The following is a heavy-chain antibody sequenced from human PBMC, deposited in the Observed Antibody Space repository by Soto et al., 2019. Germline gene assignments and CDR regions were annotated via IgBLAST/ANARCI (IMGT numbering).Heavy chain of an antibody. CDR2: INPNSGGT. CDR1: GYTFTGYY. CDR3: ARANCSSTSCYQPLDY. J-gene: IGHJ4*02. Sequence: ASVKVSCKASGYTFTGYYMHWVRQAPGQGLEWMGWINPNSGGTNYAQKFQGWVTMARDTSISTAYMELSRLRSDDTAVYYCARANCSSTSCYQPLDYWGQGTLVTVSS. V-gene: IGHV1-2*04. D-gene: IGHD2-2*01.